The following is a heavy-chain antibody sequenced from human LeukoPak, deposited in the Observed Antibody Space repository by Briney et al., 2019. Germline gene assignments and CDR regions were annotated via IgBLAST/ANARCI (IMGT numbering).Heavy chain of an antibody. V-gene: IGHV3-33*01. CDR2: IWYDGSNK. CDR3: AREVGGGASGQ. CDR1: GFTFSSYG. D-gene: IGHD3-16*01. Sequence: GGSLRLSCATSGFTFSSYGMHWVRQAPGKGLEWVAVIWYDGSNKYYADSVKGRFTISRDNSKSTLYLQMNSLRVEDTAVYYCAREVGGGASGQWGQGTLVTVSS. J-gene: IGHJ4*02.